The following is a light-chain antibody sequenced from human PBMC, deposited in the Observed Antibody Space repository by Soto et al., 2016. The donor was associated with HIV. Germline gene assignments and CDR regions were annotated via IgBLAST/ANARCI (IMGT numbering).Light chain of an antibody. V-gene: IGKV1-NL1*01. CDR2: AAF. CDR1: QVISNS. J-gene: IGKJ1*01. CDR3: QQYNTVPWT. Sequence: DIQMTQSPFSLSASVGDRVTITCRATQVISNSLAWYQQKPGKAPILLVYAAFRLESGVPSRFSGSGSGTDFTLTLSSVQPDDVGTYYCQQYNTVPWTFGQGTKLEMK.